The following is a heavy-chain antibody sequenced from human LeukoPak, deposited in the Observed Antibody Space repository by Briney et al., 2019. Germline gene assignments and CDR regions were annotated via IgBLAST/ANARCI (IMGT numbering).Heavy chain of an antibody. Sequence: GASVKVSCKASGYTFTSHDINWVRQATGQGLEWMGWINPNSGGTNYAQKFQGRVTMTRDTSISTAYMELSRLRSDDTAVYYCARDITVYSPDYWGQGTLVTVSS. J-gene: IGHJ4*02. CDR3: ARDITVYSPDY. D-gene: IGHD1-26*01. CDR1: GYTFTSHD. CDR2: INPNSGGT. V-gene: IGHV1-2*02.